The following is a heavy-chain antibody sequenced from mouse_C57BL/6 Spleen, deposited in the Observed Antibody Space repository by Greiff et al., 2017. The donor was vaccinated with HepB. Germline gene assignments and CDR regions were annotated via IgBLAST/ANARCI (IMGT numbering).Heavy chain of an antibody. Sequence: VKLQQPGAELVRPGSSVKLSCKASGYTFTSYWMHWVKQRPIQGLEWIGNIDPSDSETHYNQKFKDKATLTVDKSSSTAYMQLSSLTSEDSAVYYCARSGWDGYYWGQGTTLTVSS. CDR1: GYTFTSYW. J-gene: IGHJ2*01. CDR3: ARSGWDGYY. V-gene: IGHV1-52*01. CDR2: IDPSDSET. D-gene: IGHD2-3*01.